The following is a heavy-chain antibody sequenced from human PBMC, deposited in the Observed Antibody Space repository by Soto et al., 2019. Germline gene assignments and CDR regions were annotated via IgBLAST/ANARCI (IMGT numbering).Heavy chain of an antibody. V-gene: IGHV1-8*01. D-gene: IGHD1-26*01. Sequence: QVQLLQSGAEVKKPGASVKISCKASGYNFNNYEINWVRQAPAQGLEWMGWMKGYSGNPLYAQNFQGRLTLTRDTSTNTAYLELTSLAYGDTAIYFCARRRGESYYGLDYWGQGTLVTVSS. CDR1: GYNFNNYE. CDR3: ARRRGESYYGLDY. J-gene: IGHJ4*02. CDR2: MKGYSGNP.